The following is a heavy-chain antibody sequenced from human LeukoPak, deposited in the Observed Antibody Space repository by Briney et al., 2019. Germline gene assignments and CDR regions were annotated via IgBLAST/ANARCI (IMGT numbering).Heavy chain of an antibody. Sequence: SETLSLTCAVSGGSISRGTWWTWVRQSPGKGLQWIGDIIHSGNTNYNPSLRSRLTISLDKSRNQFSLKLSSVTAADTAVYYCTGYNIPYTFEFWGQGTLVTVSS. D-gene: IGHD1-14*01. CDR1: GGSISRGTW. CDR2: IIHSGNT. J-gene: IGHJ4*02. CDR3: TGYNIPYTFEF. V-gene: IGHV4-4*02.